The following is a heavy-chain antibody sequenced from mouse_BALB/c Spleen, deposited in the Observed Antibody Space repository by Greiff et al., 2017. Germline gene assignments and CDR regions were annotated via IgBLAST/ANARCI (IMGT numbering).Heavy chain of an antibody. CDR3: ARQLGLRNYYYAMDY. Sequence: VQLQQSGPGLVQPSQSLSITCTVSGFSLTSYGVHWVRLSPGKGLEWLGVIWSGGSTDYNAAFISRLSISKDNSKSQVFFKMNSLQANDTAIYYCARQLGLRNYYYAMDYWGQGTSVTVSS. V-gene: IGHV2-2*02. CDR1: GFSLTSYG. D-gene: IGHD3-1*01. J-gene: IGHJ4*01. CDR2: IWSGGST.